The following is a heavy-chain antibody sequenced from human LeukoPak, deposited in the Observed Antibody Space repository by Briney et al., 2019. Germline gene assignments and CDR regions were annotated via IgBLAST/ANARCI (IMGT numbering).Heavy chain of an antibody. D-gene: IGHD3-22*01. CDR1: GFTFSSYG. V-gene: IGHV3-30*02. J-gene: IGHJ5*02. CDR2: IRYDGSNK. CDR3: ARDLGQYYDTSDNWFDP. Sequence: GGSLRLSCAASGFTFSSYGMHWVRQAPGKGLEWVAFIRYDGSNKYYADSVKGRFTISRDNSKNTLNLQMNSLRAEDTAVYYCARDLGQYYDTSDNWFDPWGQGTLVTVSS.